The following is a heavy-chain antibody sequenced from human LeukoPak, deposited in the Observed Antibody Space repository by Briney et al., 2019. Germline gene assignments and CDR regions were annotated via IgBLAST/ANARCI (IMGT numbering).Heavy chain of an antibody. Sequence: GGSLRLSCAASGFTFSGYGMHWVRQAPGKGLEWVAVIWFDGTNKYYADSVKGRFTISRDNSKNTLYLQMNSLRAEDTAVYYCARVDYGDYGFDYWGQGTLVTVSS. CDR2: IWFDGTNK. CDR3: ARVDYGDYGFDY. D-gene: IGHD4-17*01. V-gene: IGHV3-33*01. J-gene: IGHJ4*02. CDR1: GFTFSGYG.